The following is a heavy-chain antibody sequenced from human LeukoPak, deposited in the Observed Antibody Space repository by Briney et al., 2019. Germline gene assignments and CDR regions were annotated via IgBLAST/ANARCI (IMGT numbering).Heavy chain of an antibody. CDR3: AKDFGSAWSRLFY. J-gene: IGHJ4*02. D-gene: IGHD6-19*01. CDR1: GGSISYYY. V-gene: IGHV3-23*01. Sequence: ETLSLTCTVSGGSISYYYLSWVRQAPGKGLEWVSAISGSGDTTYYADSVKGRFSISRDNSKNTLSLQMHTLRAEDTAVYFCAKDFGSAWSRLFYWGQGTLVTVSS. CDR2: ISGSGDTT.